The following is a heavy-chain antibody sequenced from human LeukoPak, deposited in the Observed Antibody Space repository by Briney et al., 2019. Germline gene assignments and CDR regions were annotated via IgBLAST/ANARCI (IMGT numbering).Heavy chain of an antibody. J-gene: IGHJ6*03. V-gene: IGHV1-2*02. Sequence: GASVKVSCKTSGYTFTDYYIHWVRQAPGQGLEWMGWIRPSSGGTNYAQKFQGRVTMTRDTSISTAYMELSRLRSDDTAVYYCASNWSSGVLRSYHYYMDVRGNGTTVTISS. CDR3: ASNWSSGVLRSYHYYMDV. CDR1: GYTFTDYY. D-gene: IGHD6-19*01. CDR2: IRPSSGGT.